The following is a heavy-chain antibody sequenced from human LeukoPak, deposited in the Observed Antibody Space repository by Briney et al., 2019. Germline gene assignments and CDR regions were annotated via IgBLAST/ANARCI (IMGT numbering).Heavy chain of an antibody. V-gene: IGHV3-23*01. Sequence: GGSLRLSCAASGFTFSSYDMSWVRQAPGKGREWVTAISGSGGSTYYADSEKGRFTISRDNSKNTMYLQMNSLRAEDTAVYYCAKDTSYCTNGVCRKENWFDPWGQGTLVTVSS. CDR1: GFTFSSYD. D-gene: IGHD2-8*01. CDR2: ISGSGGST. J-gene: IGHJ5*02. CDR3: AKDTSYCTNGVCRKENWFDP.